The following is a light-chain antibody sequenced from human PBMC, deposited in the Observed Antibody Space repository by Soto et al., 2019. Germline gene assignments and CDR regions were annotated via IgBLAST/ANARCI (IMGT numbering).Light chain of an antibody. CDR3: AAWDDSLNGAV. CDR1: SSNIGSNT. J-gene: IGLJ7*01. CDR2: CND. Sequence: QSVLTQPPSASGTPGQRVTISCSGSSSNIGSNTGNCFRQLPETAPELLIYCNDQRPSGVPDRFSGAKSGTSASLAISGLQSEDEADYYCAAWDDSLNGAVFGGGTQLTVL. V-gene: IGLV1-44*01.